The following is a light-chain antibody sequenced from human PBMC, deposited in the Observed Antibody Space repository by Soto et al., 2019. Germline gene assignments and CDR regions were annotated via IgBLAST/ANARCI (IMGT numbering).Light chain of an antibody. CDR3: QQYNSYSWT. CDR2: DAS. Sequence: DIQMTQSPSTLSASVGDRVTITFRASQSISSWVTWYQQKPGTAHKLLIYDASSLESGGASRFSCSGSGTEFTLTISSLQPDDVATYYCQQYNSYSWTFGQGTKVDIK. J-gene: IGKJ1*01. V-gene: IGKV1-5*01. CDR1: QSISSW.